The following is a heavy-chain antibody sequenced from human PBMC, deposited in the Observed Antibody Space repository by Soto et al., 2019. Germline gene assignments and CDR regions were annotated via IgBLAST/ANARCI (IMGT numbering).Heavy chain of an antibody. V-gene: IGHV3-23*01. J-gene: IGHJ4*02. CDR3: ATEMGATQGPFDN. CDR1: VFPFGANA. CDR2: LSNTGRRT. D-gene: IGHD1-26*01. Sequence: QAGGSLRLSCVVSVFPFGANAMSWVRQAPGKGLEWVSGLSNTGRRTSYADSVKGRFNISRDNSENTVYLQMNSLRVEDTAVYYCATEMGATQGPFDNWGQGTLVTVSS.